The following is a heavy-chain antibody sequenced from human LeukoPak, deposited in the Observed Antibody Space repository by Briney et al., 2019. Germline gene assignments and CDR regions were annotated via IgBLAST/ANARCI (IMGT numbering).Heavy chain of an antibody. D-gene: IGHD2-21*02. CDR3: AKDGKAYCGGDCYSWVWDYLDY. J-gene: IGHJ4*02. CDR1: GFTFSTYG. Sequence: PGGSLRLSCAASGFTFSTYGIHWVRQAPGKGLEWVAVISYDGSNKYYADSVKGRFTISRDNSKNTLYLQMNSLRAEDTAVYYCAKDGKAYCGGDCYSWVWDYLDYWGQGTVVTVSS. CDR2: ISYDGSNK. V-gene: IGHV3-30*18.